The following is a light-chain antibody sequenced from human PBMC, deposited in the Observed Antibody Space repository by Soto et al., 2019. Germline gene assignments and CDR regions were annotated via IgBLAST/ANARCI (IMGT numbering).Light chain of an antibody. J-gene: IGLJ1*01. CDR3: SSFTSTSTFV. V-gene: IGLV2-14*01. CDR1: SNDVGGYNY. Sequence: QSALTQPASVSGSPGQSITISCTGTSNDVGGYNYVSWFQQHPGKAPKLLIFQVSNRPSGASTRFSGSKSGNTASLTISGIQAEDEADYYCSSFTSTSTFVFGTGTKVTVL. CDR2: QVS.